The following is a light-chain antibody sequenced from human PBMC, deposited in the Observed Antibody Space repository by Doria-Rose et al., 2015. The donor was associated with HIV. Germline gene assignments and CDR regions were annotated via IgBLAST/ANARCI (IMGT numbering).Light chain of an antibody. CDR2: WAS. J-gene: IGKJ3*01. V-gene: IGKV4-1*01. CDR3: QQYYDTPS. Sequence: DIQMTQSPESLGMSLGERATLNCKSNQSLLYTSKNYLAWYHQKPGQPTKLVIYWASTRQSGVPARFSGSGSVTDFTLTISSLEAEDVAVYYCQQYYDTPSFGPGTTVDIK. CDR1: QSLLYTSKNY.